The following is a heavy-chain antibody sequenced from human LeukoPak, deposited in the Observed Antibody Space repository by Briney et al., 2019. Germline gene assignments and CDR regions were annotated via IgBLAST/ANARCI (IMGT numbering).Heavy chain of an antibody. Sequence: WASVKVSCKASGYTFTSYGISWVRQAPGQGLEWVGWISAYNGNTKYAQKLQGRVNMTTDTSTSTAYMELRSLRADDTAVYYCARDFYDSGTYYRFDYWGQGTLVTVSS. D-gene: IGHD3-10*01. CDR2: ISAYNGNT. CDR3: ARDFYDSGTYYRFDY. J-gene: IGHJ4*02. CDR1: GYTFTSYG. V-gene: IGHV1-18*01.